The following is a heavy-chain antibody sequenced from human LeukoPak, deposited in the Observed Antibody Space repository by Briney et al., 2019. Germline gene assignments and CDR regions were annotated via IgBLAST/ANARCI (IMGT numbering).Heavy chain of an antibody. V-gene: IGHV3-64*01. CDR1: GFTFSSYA. CDR3: ARELEYYYGSRSYYIGGFDY. Sequence: GGSLRLSCAASGFTFSSYAMHWVRQAPGKGLEYVSAISSNGGSTYYANSVKGRFTISRDNSKNTLYLQMGSLRAEDMAVYYCARELEYYYGSRSYYIGGFDYWGQGTLVTVSS. CDR2: ISSNGGST. D-gene: IGHD3-10*01. J-gene: IGHJ4*02.